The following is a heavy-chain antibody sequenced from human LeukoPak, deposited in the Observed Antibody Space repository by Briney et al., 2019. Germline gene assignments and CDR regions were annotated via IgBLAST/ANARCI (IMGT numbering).Heavy chain of an antibody. D-gene: IGHD3-22*01. Sequence: GGSLRLSCAASGFTFSNYNMNWVRQAPGKGLEWVSSIRSSTTYVYYADSVKGRFTISRDNAKNSLYLQMNSLRAEDTAVYSCARDSLTMIVGRQKRGLDYWGQGTLVTVSS. J-gene: IGHJ4*02. CDR1: GFTFSNYN. V-gene: IGHV3-21*01. CDR2: IRSSTTYV. CDR3: ARDSLTMIVGRQKRGLDY.